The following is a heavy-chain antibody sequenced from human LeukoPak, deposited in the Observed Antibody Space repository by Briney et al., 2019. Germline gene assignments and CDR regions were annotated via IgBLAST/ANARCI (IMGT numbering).Heavy chain of an antibody. Sequence: SETLSLTCTVSGGSISSYYWSWIRQPPGKGLEWIGYIYYSGSTNYNPSLKSRVTISVDTSKNQFSLKLSSVTAADTAVYYCARDGDYLPPYYYYYYYMDVWGKGTTVTVSS. CDR2: IYYSGST. V-gene: IGHV4-59*01. CDR3: ARDGDYLPPYYYYYYYMDV. CDR1: GGSISSYY. J-gene: IGHJ6*03. D-gene: IGHD4-11*01.